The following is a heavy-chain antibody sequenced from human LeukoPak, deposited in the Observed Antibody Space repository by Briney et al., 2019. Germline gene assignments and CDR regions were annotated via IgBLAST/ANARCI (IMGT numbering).Heavy chain of an antibody. CDR1: GFTFSSYS. J-gene: IGHJ4*02. CDR3: AREGIAAAGTGGDY. D-gene: IGHD6-13*01. V-gene: IGHV3-21*01. Sequence: GGSLRLSCAASGFTFSSYSMNWVRQAPGKGLEWVSSISSSSSYIYYADSVKGRFTISRDNAKNSLYLQMNSLRAEGTAVYCCAREGIAAAGTGGDYWGQGTLVTVSS. CDR2: ISSSSSYI.